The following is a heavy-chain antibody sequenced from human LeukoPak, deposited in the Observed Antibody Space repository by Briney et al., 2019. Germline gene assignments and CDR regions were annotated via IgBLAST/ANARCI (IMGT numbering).Heavy chain of an antibody. CDR2: IYYIGSP. D-gene: IGHD3-22*01. CDR3: ARDRHDSSGYYYDY. Sequence: SETLSLTCTVSGGSINNYYWSWIRQPPGKGLEWIGYIYYIGSPSYNPSLKSRLTISVDTSKNQFSLKLSSVTAADTAVYYCARDRHDSSGYYYDYWGQGTLVTVSS. V-gene: IGHV4-59*12. J-gene: IGHJ4*02. CDR1: GGSINNYY.